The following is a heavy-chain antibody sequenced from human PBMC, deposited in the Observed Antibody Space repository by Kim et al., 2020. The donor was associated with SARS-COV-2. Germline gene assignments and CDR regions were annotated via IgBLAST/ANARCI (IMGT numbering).Heavy chain of an antibody. CDR2: IYYSGST. CDR3: ARDYYGSGSLDY. CDR1: GGSISSGDYY. Sequence: SETLSLTCTVSGGSISSGDYYWSWIRQPPGKGLEWIGYIYYSGSTYYNPSLKSRVTISVDTSKNQFSLKLSSVTAADTAVYYCARDYYGSGSLDYWGQGTLLTVSS. V-gene: IGHV4-30-4*01. J-gene: IGHJ4*02. D-gene: IGHD3-10*01.